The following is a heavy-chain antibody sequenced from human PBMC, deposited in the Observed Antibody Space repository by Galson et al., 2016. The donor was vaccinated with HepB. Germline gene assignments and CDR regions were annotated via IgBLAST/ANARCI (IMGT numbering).Heavy chain of an antibody. Sequence: SVKVSCKASGGAVSAYVFSWVRQAPGQGLEWMGGIIPLSATTHYAQKFQGRIGITADESTNTAYMELSRLTSEDTAVYFCARDPSLVAPNEGAWGLGTLVTVSS. CDR1: GGAVSAYV. CDR3: ARDPSLVAPNEGA. V-gene: IGHV1-69*13. CDR2: IIPLSATT. D-gene: IGHD2-15*01. J-gene: IGHJ5*02.